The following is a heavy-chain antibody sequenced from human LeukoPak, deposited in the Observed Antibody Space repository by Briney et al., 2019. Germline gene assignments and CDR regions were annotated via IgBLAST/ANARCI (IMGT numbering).Heavy chain of an antibody. CDR1: GGSISSGSYY. CDR2: IYHSGST. D-gene: IGHD7-27*01. V-gene: IGHV4-39*07. Sequence: SQTLSLTCTVSGGSISSGSYYWSWIRQPAGKGLEWIGSIYHSGSTYYNPSLKSRVTISVDTSKNQFSLKLSSVAAADTAVYYCARLGPGEIDYFDYWGQGTLVTVSS. CDR3: ARLGPGEIDYFDY. J-gene: IGHJ4*02.